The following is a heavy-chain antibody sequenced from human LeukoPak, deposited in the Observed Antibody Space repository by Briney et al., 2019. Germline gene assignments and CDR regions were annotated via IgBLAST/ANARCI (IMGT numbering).Heavy chain of an antibody. D-gene: IGHD3-3*01. J-gene: IGHJ6*03. CDR2: ISSDGRNI. CDR1: GFTFSSHE. V-gene: IGHV3-48*03. CDR3: ARDGPHYDLWSGYSYSYMDV. Sequence: PGGSLRLSCAASGFTFSSHEMNWVRQAPGKGLEWVSYISSDGRNIYYADSVKGRFTISRDNVKNSLFLQMNSLRAEDTAVYYCARDGPHYDLWSGYSYSYMDVWGKGTTVTVSS.